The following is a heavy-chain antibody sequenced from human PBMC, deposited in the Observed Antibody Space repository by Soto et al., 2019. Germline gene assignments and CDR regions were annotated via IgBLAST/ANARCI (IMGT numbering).Heavy chain of an antibody. V-gene: IGHV4-31*03. CDR1: GSSISSGGYY. CDR2: IYDRGST. J-gene: IGHJ3*02. Sequence: TLSLTCTVSGSSISSGGYYWSWIRQHPGKGLEWIGYIYDRGSTHHNPSLKSRVIISEDTSKNQFSLKLNSVTAADTAVYYSAGSYHKGPSAFDIRGQGTMVTVSS. CDR3: AGSYHKGPSAFDI. D-gene: IGHD3-10*01.